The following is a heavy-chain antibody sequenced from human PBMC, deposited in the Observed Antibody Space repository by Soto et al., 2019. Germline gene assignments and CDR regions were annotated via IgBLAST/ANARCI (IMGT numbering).Heavy chain of an antibody. V-gene: IGHV4-39*01. D-gene: IGHD5-12*01. CDR3: ASSIEMATIMAAFDI. CDR1: GGSISSSSYY. CDR2: IYYSGST. Sequence: SETLSLTCTVSGGSISSSSYYWGWIRQPPGKGLEWIGSIYYSGSTYYNPSLKSRVTISVDTSKNQFSLKLSSVTAADTAVYYCASSIEMATIMAAFDIWGQGTMVTVSS. J-gene: IGHJ3*02.